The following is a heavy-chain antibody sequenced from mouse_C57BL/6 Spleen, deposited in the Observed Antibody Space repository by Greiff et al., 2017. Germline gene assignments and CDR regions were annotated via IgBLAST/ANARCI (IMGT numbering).Heavy chain of an antibody. CDR3: ARWGYYGSSSLGY. J-gene: IGHJ2*01. CDR1: GYTFTDYY. D-gene: IGHD1-1*01. CDR2: INPNNGGT. Sequence: VQLQQSGPELVQPGASVKISCKASGYTFTDYYMNWVKQSHGKSLEWIGDINPNNGGTSYNQKFKGKATLTVDKSSSTAYMELRSLTSEDSAVYYCARWGYYGSSSLGYWGQGTTLTVSS. V-gene: IGHV1-26*01.